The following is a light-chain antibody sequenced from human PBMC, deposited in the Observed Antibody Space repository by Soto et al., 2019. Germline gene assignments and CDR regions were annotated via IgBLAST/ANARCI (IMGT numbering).Light chain of an antibody. CDR2: WAS. CDR3: QQYYT. V-gene: IGKV4-1*01. Sequence: DIVMTQSPDSLAVSLGERATINCKSSQSVLYSSNNKNYLAWYQQKPGQPPKLLIYWASTRESGVPDRFSGSGSGTDFTLTIRSLQAEDVAVYYCQQYYTFGQGTKLEIK. J-gene: IGKJ2*01. CDR1: QSVLYSSNNKNY.